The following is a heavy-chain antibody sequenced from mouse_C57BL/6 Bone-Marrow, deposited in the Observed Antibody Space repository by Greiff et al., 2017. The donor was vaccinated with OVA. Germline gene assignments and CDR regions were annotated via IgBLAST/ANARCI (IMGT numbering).Heavy chain of an antibody. V-gene: IGHV14-4*01. J-gene: IGHJ2*01. D-gene: IGHD2-4*01. CDR2: IDPENGDT. Sequence: EVQLQQSGAELVRPGASVKLSCTASGFNIKDDYMHWVKQRPEQGLEWIGWIDPENGDTEYASKFQGKGTITADTSSNTAYLQLSILTSEDTSVYDCTIYYDYDVGDNWGQGTTLTVSS. CDR3: TIYYDYDVGDN. CDR1: GFNIKDDY.